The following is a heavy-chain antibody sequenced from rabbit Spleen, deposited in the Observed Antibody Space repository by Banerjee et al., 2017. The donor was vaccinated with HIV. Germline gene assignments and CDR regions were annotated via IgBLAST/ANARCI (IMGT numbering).Heavy chain of an antibody. D-gene: IGHD8-1*01. CDR3: ARDSIDDGYAGYGYFYFNL. CDR1: GFSFNNRYY. Sequence: QSLEESGGDLVKPGASLTLTCTASGFSFNNRYYTCWVRQAPGKGLEWIACIFAGSSGTTYYASWAKGRFTISKTSSTTVTLQMTSLTAADTATYFCARDSIDDGYAGYGYFYFNLWGPGTLVTVS. CDR2: IFAGSSGTT. J-gene: IGHJ4*01. V-gene: IGHV1S40*01.